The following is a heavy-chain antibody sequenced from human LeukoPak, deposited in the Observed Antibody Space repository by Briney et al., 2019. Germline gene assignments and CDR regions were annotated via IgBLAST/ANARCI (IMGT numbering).Heavy chain of an antibody. CDR3: ARHSVVRGVEYYYYGMDV. D-gene: IGHD3-10*01. J-gene: IGHJ6*02. Sequence: PGGSLRLSCAASGFTFSSHWMHWVRQAPGKGLVWVSRINSDGSSTSYADSVKGRFTISRDNAKNTLYLQMNSLRAEDTAVYYCARHSVVRGVEYYYYGMDVWGQGTTVTVSS. V-gene: IGHV3-74*01. CDR1: GFTFSSHW. CDR2: INSDGSST.